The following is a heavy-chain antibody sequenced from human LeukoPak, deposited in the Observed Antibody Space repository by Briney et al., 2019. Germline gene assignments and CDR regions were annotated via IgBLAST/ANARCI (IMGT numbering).Heavy chain of an antibody. CDR2: IYYSGTT. V-gene: IGHV4-39*01. D-gene: IGHD1-26*01. CDR3: ARRLSTWSYHLDD. J-gene: IGHJ4*02. Sequence: SETLSLTCTVSGGSISISSDYWGWIRQPPGKGLEWIGDIYYSGTTNCNPSLKSRVTMSVDTSKNQFSLKLNSATAADTAVYYCARRLSTWSYHLDDWGQGTLVTVSS. CDR1: GGSISISSDY.